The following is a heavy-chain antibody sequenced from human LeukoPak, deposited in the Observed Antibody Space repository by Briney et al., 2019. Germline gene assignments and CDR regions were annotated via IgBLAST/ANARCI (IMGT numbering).Heavy chain of an antibody. CDR1: GFTFSRYW. V-gene: IGHV3-7*01. Sequence: GGSLRLSCTASGFTFSRYWMTWVRQAPGKGLEWVANIKEDGSAKYYVDSMKGRFTISRDNAKNSLYLQINSLRAEDTAVYYCARDQAYYYDSSGYLDYWGQGTLVTVSS. J-gene: IGHJ4*01. D-gene: IGHD3-22*01. CDR2: IKEDGSAK. CDR3: ARDQAYYYDSSGYLDY.